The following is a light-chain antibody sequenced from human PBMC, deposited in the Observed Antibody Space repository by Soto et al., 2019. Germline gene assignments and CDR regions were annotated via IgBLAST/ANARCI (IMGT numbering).Light chain of an antibody. CDR1: SSNIGAGYD. CDR3: QSYDSSRSGWV. V-gene: IGLV1-40*01. CDR2: GNS. J-gene: IGLJ3*02. Sequence: QSVLTQPPSVSGAPGQRVTISCTGSSSNIGAGYDVHWYQQLPGTAPKLLIYGNSNRPSGVPDRFSGSKSGTSASLAITGLQAEDEADYYRQSYDSSRSGWVFGGGTQLTVL.